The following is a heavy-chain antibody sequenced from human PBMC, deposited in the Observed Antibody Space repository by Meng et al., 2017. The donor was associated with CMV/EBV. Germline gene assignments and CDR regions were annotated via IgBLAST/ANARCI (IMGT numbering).Heavy chain of an antibody. D-gene: IGHD6-13*01. CDR2: TYYRSKWYN. V-gene: IGHV6-1*01. CDR3: ARAGGYSSSWYFDY. J-gene: IGHJ4*02. CDR1: GDSVPSNSAA. Sequence: SQTLSLTCAISGDSVPSNSAAWNWLRQSPSRGLEGLERTYYRSKWYNDYAVSVKSRITINPYTSTNQFSLQLNSVTPEDTSVYDCARAGGYSSSWYFDYWGQGTLVTVSS.